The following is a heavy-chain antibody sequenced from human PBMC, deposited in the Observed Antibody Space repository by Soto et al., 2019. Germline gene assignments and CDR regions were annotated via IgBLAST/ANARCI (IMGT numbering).Heavy chain of an antibody. Sequence: QVQLVESGGGVVQPGRSLRLSCTASGFTLSDYGMHWVRQAPGKGLEWVAVIWHDGGEKYYADSVTGRFTISRDNSKNTVHLQIDRLGTEDTALYYCARDPGRDSPIDYWGQGTLVTVSS. J-gene: IGHJ4*02. CDR1: GFTLSDYG. V-gene: IGHV3-33*01. D-gene: IGHD3-22*01. CDR2: IWHDGGEK. CDR3: ARDPGRDSPIDY.